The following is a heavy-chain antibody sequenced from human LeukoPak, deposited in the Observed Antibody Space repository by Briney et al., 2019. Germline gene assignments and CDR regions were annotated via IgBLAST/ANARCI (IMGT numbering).Heavy chain of an antibody. V-gene: IGHV3-30*02. Sequence: GGSLXLSCAASGFTFSSYGMHWVRQAPGKGLEWVAFIRYDGSNKYYADSAKGRFTISRDNSKNTLYLQMNSLRAEDTAVYYCAKDTEDIVVVPAATDFDYWGQGPLVTVSS. CDR2: IRYDGSNK. J-gene: IGHJ4*02. D-gene: IGHD2-2*01. CDR1: GFTFSSYG. CDR3: AKDTEDIVVVPAATDFDY.